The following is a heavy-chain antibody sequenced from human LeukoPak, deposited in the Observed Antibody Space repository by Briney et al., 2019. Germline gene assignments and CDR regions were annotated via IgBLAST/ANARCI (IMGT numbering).Heavy chain of an antibody. J-gene: IGHJ3*02. V-gene: IGHV1-69*13. CDR1: GGTFSSYA. CDR3: ARGGSGWYWGLDI. Sequence: ASVKVSCKASGGTFSSYAISWVRQAPGQELERMGGIIPIFGTANYAQKFQGRVTVTADESTSTAYMELSSLRSEDTAVYYCARGGSGWYWGLDIWGQGTMVTVSS. D-gene: IGHD6-19*01. CDR2: IIPIFGTA.